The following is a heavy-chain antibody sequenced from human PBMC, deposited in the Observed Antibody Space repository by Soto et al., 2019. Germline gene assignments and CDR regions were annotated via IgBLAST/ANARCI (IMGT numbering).Heavy chain of an antibody. D-gene: IGHD3-10*01. Sequence: PGESLKISCKGSGYSFTSYWIGWVRQMPGKGLEWMGIIYPGDSDTRYSPSFQGQVTISADKSISTAYLQWSSLKASDTAMYYCATSGKLEGEKVYDAFDICGQGTMVTVSS. CDR2: IYPGDSDT. V-gene: IGHV5-51*01. CDR1: GYSFTSYW. J-gene: IGHJ3*02. CDR3: ATSGKLEGEKVYDAFDI.